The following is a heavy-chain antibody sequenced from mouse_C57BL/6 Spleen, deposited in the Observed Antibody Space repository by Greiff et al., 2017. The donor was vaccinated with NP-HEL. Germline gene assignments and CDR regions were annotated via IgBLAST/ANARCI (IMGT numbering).Heavy chain of an antibody. V-gene: IGHV1-61*01. CDR3: AIELGLRGY. Sequence: QVQLQQPGAELVRPGSSVKLSCKASGYTFTSYWMDWVKQRPGQGLEWIGNIYPSDSETHYNQKFKDKATLTVDKSSSTAYMQLSSLTSEDSAVYYCAIELGLRGYWGQGTTLTVSS. CDR1: GYTFTSYW. CDR2: IYPSDSET. J-gene: IGHJ2*01. D-gene: IGHD4-1*01.